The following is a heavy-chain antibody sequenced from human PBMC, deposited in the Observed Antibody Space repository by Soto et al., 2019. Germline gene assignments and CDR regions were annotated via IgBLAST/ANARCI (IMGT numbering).Heavy chain of an antibody. D-gene: IGHD3-10*01. V-gene: IGHV3-11*01. CDR3: AREVGVIPYYFDY. CDR2: ISTIGTTI. Sequence: QVQLVESGGGLVKPGGSLRLSCAASGFTFSDYYIAWIRQAPGKGLEWVSYISTIGTTIYYADSVKGRFTISRDNAKNSVYLQMDSLRVEDTAVYYCAREVGVIPYYFDYWGQGTLVTVSS. CDR1: GFTFSDYY. J-gene: IGHJ4*02.